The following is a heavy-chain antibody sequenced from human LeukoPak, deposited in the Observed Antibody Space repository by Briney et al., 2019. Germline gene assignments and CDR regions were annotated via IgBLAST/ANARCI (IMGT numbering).Heavy chain of an antibody. Sequence: SDTLSLTCAVSGYSISISNWWGWIRQPPGKGLEWIGYIYYSGNTYYNPSLKSRVTVSVDTSKNQFSLKLSSVTAVDTAVYYCARHQELLSWVWDYWGQGTLVTVSS. CDR1: GYSISISNW. CDR3: ARHQELLSWVWDY. J-gene: IGHJ4*02. V-gene: IGHV4-28*01. CDR2: IYYSGNT. D-gene: IGHD2-21*02.